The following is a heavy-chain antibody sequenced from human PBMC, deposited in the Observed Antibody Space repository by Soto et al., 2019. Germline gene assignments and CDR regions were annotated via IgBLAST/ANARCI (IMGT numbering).Heavy chain of an antibody. V-gene: IGHV3-30*04. D-gene: IGHD6-19*01. CDR3: ARDPVYRSQRGYFDY. Sequence: GGSLRLSCAASGFTFSTYAMHWVRQAPGKGLEWVAVISYDGSNKYYADSVKGRVTISRDNSKNTLYLQMSSLRAEDTAVYYCARDPVYRSQRGYFDYWGPGTLVTVSS. CDR1: GFTFSTYA. CDR2: ISYDGSNK. J-gene: IGHJ4*02.